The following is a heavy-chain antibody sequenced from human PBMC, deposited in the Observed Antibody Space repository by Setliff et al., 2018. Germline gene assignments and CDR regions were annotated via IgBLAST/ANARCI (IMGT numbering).Heavy chain of an antibody. V-gene: IGHV3-33*06. Sequence: LRLSCAASGFAFSTYRMNWVRQAPGKGLEWVAVIWYDGSNKYYADSVKGRFTISRDNSKNTLYLQMNSLRAEDTAVYYCAKQGMIAPLYYFDYWGQGTLVTVSS. CDR1: GFAFSTYR. D-gene: IGHD2-15*01. CDR2: IWYDGSNK. J-gene: IGHJ4*02. CDR3: AKQGMIAPLYYFDY.